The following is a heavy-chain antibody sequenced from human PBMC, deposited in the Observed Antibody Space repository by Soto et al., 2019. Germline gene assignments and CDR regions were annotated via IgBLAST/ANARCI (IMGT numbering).Heavy chain of an antibody. V-gene: IGHV4-31*03. CDR1: GGSISSGGYY. CDR3: SRVVRYCSGGSCYSRWFDP. D-gene: IGHD2-15*01. Sequence: PSETLSLTCTVSGGSISSGGYYWSWIRQHPGKGLEWIGYIYYSGSTYYNPSLKSRVTISVDTSKNQFSLKLSSVTAADTAVYYCSRVVRYCSGGSCYSRWFDPWGQGTLVTVSS. CDR2: IYYSGST. J-gene: IGHJ5*02.